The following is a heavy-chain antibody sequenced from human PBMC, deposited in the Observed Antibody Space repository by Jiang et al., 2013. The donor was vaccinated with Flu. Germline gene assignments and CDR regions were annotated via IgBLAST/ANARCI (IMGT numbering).Heavy chain of an antibody. Sequence: SLTCTVSVAPSVITTGAGSGRPQGRDWSGFGYRYYSGSTNYNPSLKSRVTISVDTSKNQFSLKLSSVTAADTAVYFCARARPDYGDLDFWGQGTLVTVSS. CDR2: RYYSGST. V-gene: IGHV4-59*01. J-gene: IGHJ4*02. CDR1: VAPSVITT. CDR3: ARARPDYGDLDF. D-gene: IGHD4-17*01.